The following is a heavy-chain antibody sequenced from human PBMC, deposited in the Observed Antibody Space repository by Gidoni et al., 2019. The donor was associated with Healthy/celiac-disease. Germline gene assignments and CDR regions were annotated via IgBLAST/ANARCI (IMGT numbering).Heavy chain of an antibody. J-gene: IGHJ4*02. D-gene: IGHD6-19*01. V-gene: IGHV4-39*01. Sequence: KSRVTISVDTSKNQFSLKLSSVTAADTAVYYCARQGIAVAVDYWGQGTLVTVSS. CDR3: ARQGIAVAVDY.